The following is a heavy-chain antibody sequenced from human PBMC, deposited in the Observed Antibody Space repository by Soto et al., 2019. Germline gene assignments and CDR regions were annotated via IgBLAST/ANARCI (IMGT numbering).Heavy chain of an antibody. Sequence: ESGGDLVKPGGSLRLSCAASGFTFSDYYMNWIRQAPGKGLDWVSSISSRDNTIYYADSVQGRFTISRDNAKNSLYLQMNSLRAEDTAVYYCARTYGGYPPLYYGMDVWGQGTTVTVSS. J-gene: IGHJ6*02. CDR1: GFTFSDYY. CDR2: ISSRDNTI. D-gene: IGHD5-12*01. V-gene: IGHV3-11*01. CDR3: ARTYGGYPPLYYGMDV.